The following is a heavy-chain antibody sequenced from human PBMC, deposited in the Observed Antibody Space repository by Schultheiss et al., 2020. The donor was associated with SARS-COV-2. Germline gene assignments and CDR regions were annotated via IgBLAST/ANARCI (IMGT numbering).Heavy chain of an antibody. V-gene: IGHV1-2*02. D-gene: IGHD3-22*01. CDR1: GYTFTGYY. J-gene: IGHJ3*02. CDR3: ARDPYYAAGAFDI. CDR2: INPNSGGT. Sequence: ASVKVSCKASGYTFTGYYMHWVRQAPGQGLEWMGWINPNSGGTNYAQKFQGRVTMTRDTSISTAYMELSRLRSDDTAVYYCARDPYYAAGAFDIWGQGTMVTGSS.